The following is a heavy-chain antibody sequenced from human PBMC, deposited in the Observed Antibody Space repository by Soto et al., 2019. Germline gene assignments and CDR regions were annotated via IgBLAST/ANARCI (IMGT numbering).Heavy chain of an antibody. V-gene: IGHV1-18*01. Sequence: QVQLVQSGAEVKKPGASVKVSCKASGYSFTSYGISWVRQAPGQGLEWMGWISAYNGNTKYAQKLQGRVTMTTDTATSTAYTEVRSLRSDDTAVYSCARRAPPLDVWGQGTTVTVSS. J-gene: IGHJ6*02. CDR3: ARRAPPLDV. CDR1: GYSFTSYG. CDR2: ISAYNGNT.